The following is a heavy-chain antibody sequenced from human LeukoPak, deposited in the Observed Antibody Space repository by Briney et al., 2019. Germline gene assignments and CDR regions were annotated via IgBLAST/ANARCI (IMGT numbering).Heavy chain of an antibody. CDR1: GGSISSGGYY. J-gene: IGHJ4*02. D-gene: IGHD3-10*01. CDR3: ARVSPYYYGSGTYYFDY. V-gene: IGHV4-39*02. CDR2: MYYSGST. Sequence: SETLSLTCAVSGGSISSGGYYWGWVRQPPGKGLEWIGSMYYSGSTYYNPSLESRVTISLDTSKNHFSLKLRSVTAADTAVYYCARVSPYYYGSGTYYFDYWGQGTLVTVSS.